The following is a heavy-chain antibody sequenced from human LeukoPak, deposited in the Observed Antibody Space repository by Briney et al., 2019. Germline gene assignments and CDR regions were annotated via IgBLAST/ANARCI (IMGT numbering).Heavy chain of an antibody. J-gene: IGHJ5*02. V-gene: IGHV3-23*01. Sequence: GGSLRLSCAASGFTFNSYAMSWVRQAPGKGLEWVSDNSGSGGSTYYADSVKGPFTISRDNSKNTLYLQMHSLRAEDTAVYYCARERGTTGGLDPWGQGTLVTVSS. CDR2: NSGSGGST. CDR1: GFTFNSYA. D-gene: IGHD1-7*01. CDR3: ARERGTTGGLDP.